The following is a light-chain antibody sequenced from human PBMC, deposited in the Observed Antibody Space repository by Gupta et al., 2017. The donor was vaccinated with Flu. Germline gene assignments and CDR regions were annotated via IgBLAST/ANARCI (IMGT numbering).Light chain of an antibody. Sequence: DLQMTHSPSSLSASVGDRVTITCQASQVIDKFLDWYQQKPGKAPELLIYDASNLETGVSSRFSGGGSGTDFTFTINNVQPEDIATYYCQQDNDALITFGQGTKVDI. V-gene: IGKV1-33*01. CDR1: QVIDKF. CDR3: QQDNDALIT. J-gene: IGKJ5*01. CDR2: DAS.